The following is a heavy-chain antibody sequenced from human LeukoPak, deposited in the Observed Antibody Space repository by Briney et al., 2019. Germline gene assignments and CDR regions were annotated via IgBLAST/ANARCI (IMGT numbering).Heavy chain of an antibody. V-gene: IGHV3-7*01. CDR2: IKQDGSEK. CDR1: GFTFSTYW. J-gene: IGHJ4*02. D-gene: IGHD6-19*01. CDR3: ARDSRAYSSDWDVNY. Sequence: GGSLRLSCAASGFTFSTYWMSWVRQTPGKGLEWVTNIKQDGSEKHYVDSVKGRFTISRDNAKNSLYLQMNSLRAEDTAVYYCARDSRAYSSDWDVNYWGQGTLVTVSS.